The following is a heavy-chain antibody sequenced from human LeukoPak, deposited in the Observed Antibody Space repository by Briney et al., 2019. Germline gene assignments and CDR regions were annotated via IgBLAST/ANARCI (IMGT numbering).Heavy chain of an antibody. J-gene: IGHJ4*02. Sequence: SETLSLTCTVSGGSISSGGYYWSWIRQHPGKDLGWIGYIYYSGSTYYNPSLKSRVTISVDTSKNQFSLKLSSVTAADTAVYYCARGDFDWLVFDYWGQGTLVTVSS. CDR2: IYYSGST. CDR3: ARGDFDWLVFDY. V-gene: IGHV4-31*03. CDR1: GGSISSGGYY. D-gene: IGHD3-9*01.